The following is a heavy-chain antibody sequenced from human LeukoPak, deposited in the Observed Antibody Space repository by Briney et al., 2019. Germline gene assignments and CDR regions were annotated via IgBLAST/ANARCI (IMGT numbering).Heavy chain of an antibody. D-gene: IGHD2-15*01. CDR3: ARTGSSVHFDY. CDR2: IKQDGSEK. Sequence: GGSLRLSCAASGFTFSSYWMSWVRQAPGKGLEWVANIKQDGSEKYYVDSVKGRFTIFRDNAKNSLYLQMNSLRAEDTAVYYCARTGSSVHFDYWGQGTLVTVSS. CDR1: GFTFSSYW. J-gene: IGHJ4*02. V-gene: IGHV3-7*01.